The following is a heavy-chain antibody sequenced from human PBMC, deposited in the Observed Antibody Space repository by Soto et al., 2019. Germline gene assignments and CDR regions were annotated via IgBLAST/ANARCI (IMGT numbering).Heavy chain of an antibody. CDR3: ARGGYSSASTSFYFDY. D-gene: IGHD5-18*01. CDR1: GGSIGSYF. V-gene: IGHV4-59*12. CDR2: IYYSGTT. Sequence: SETLSLTCTVSGGSIGSYFWSLIRQPPGKGLEWIGYIYYSGTTNYNPSLKSRVTISADTSKNQFSLKLNSVTASDTAVYYCARGGYSSASTSFYFDYWGQGTLVTVSS. J-gene: IGHJ4*02.